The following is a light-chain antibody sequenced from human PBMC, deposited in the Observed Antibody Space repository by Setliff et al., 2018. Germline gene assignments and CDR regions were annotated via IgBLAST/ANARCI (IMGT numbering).Light chain of an antibody. CDR2: EVN. V-gene: IGLV2-8*01. J-gene: IGLJ1*01. CDR1: SSDIGGYNY. CDR3: CSYAGSYTYV. Sequence: QFVLTQPPSASGSPGQSVTISCTGTSSDIGGYNYVSWYQQHPGKAPKLMIYEVNKRPSGVPDRFSGSKSGNTASLTISGLQAEDEADYYCCSYAGSYTYVFGTGTKVTVL.